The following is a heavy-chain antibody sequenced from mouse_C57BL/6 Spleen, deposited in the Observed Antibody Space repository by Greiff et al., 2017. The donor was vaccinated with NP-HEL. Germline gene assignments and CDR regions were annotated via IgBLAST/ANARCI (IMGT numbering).Heavy chain of an antibody. CDR1: GFTFSDYG. CDR2: ISSGSSTI. Sequence: EVQVVESGGGLVKPGGSLKLSCAASGFTFSDYGMHWVRQAPEKGLEWVAYISSGSSTIYYADTVKGRFTISRDNAKNTLFLQMTSLRSEDTAMYYCAMAYHYAMDYWGQGTSVTVSS. CDR3: AMAYHYAMDY. D-gene: IGHD2-10*01. V-gene: IGHV5-17*01. J-gene: IGHJ4*01.